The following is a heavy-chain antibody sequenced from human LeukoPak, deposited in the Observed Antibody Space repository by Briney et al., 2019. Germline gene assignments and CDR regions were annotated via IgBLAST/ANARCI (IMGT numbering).Heavy chain of an antibody. V-gene: IGHV5-51*01. CDR1: GYTFTSYW. J-gene: IGHJ4*02. D-gene: IGHD5-24*01. Sequence: GESLKISCKGSGYTFTSYWIGWVRQMPGKGLEYMGIIHPGDSNTRYSPSFQGQVTISVDRSSTTAYLQWSRLRASDTAMYYCATHPGGLQSGFDNWGQGTLVTVSS. CDR3: ATHPGGLQSGFDN. CDR2: IHPGDSNT.